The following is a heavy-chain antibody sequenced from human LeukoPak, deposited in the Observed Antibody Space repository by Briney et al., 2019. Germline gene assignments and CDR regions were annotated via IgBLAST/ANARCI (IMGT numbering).Heavy chain of an antibody. J-gene: IGHJ5*02. D-gene: IGHD5-24*01. V-gene: IGHV1-18*04. CDR3: ARDNELATGGLDP. CDR1: GYTFTNYI. Sequence: ASVKVSCKASGYTFTNYIISWVRQAPGQGLEWMGCISAYNGNTNYAQKLQGRVTMTTDTSTSTAYMELRSLRSDDTAVYYCARDNELATGGLDPWGQGTLVTVSS. CDR2: ISAYNGNT.